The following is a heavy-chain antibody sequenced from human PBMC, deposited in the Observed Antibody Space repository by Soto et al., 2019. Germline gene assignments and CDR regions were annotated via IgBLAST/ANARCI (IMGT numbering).Heavy chain of an antibody. D-gene: IGHD1-1*01. Sequence: QVQLVESGGGVVQPGRSLRLSCAASGFTFSSYGMHWVRQTPGKGLEWVAVIWYDGSNKYYADSVKGRFTISRDNSKNMLYLQMNSLRAEDTAVYYCARDRVRNWYGPNSMDVWGQGTTVTVSS. V-gene: IGHV3-33*01. J-gene: IGHJ6*02. CDR3: ARDRVRNWYGPNSMDV. CDR1: GFTFSSYG. CDR2: IWYDGSNK.